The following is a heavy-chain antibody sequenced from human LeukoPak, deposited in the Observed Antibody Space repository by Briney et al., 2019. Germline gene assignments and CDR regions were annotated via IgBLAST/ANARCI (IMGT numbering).Heavy chain of an antibody. CDR2: ISDNSNYI. J-gene: IGHJ4*02. Sequence: GGSLRLSCAASGVTFRSYSMNWVRQTPRKGLEWVSSISDNSNYIYYADSVKGRFTISRDNAKNSLYLQMNSLRVEDTAVYYCARDQGDFWGQGTLVTVSS. CDR3: ARDQGDF. V-gene: IGHV3-21*01. CDR1: GVTFRSYS.